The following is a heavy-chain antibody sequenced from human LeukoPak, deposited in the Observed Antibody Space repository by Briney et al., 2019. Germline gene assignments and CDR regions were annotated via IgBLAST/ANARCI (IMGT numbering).Heavy chain of an antibody. D-gene: IGHD6-13*01. CDR1: GFTFSSYW. CDR3: ARVAAAASYWYFDL. CDR2: INSDGSST. Sequence: PGGSLRLSCAASGFTFSSYWMHWVRHAPGKGLVWVSRINSDGSSTNYADSVKGRFTISRDNAKNTLYLQMSSLRAEDTAVYYCARVAAAASYWYFDLWGRGTLVTVSS. V-gene: IGHV3-74*01. J-gene: IGHJ2*01.